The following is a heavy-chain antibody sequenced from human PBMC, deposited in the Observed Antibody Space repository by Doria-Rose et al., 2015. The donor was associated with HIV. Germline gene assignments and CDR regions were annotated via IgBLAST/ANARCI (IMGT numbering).Heavy chain of an antibody. V-gene: IGHV2-26*01. J-gene: IGHJ4*02. Sequence: QVQLLQSGPVLVKPTGTLTLTCTVSGVSLSSPGMGVSWIRQPPGKALEWLANIFTDDARSYKTSLKSRLTISRGTSKIQVVLTMTDMDPVDTATYYCARIKSSRWYHKSSFDFWGQGTLVIVS. CDR3: ARIKSSRWYHKSSFDF. CDR1: GVSLSSPGMG. CDR2: IFTDDAR. D-gene: IGHD6-13*01.